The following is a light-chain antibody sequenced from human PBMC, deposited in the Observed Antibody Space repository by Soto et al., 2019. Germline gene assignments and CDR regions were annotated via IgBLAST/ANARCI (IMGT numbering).Light chain of an antibody. CDR3: QQYGTTPIT. V-gene: IGKV3-20*01. CDR2: GAS. J-gene: IGKJ5*01. Sequence: DIVLTQSPGTLSLSPGETATLSCRASQSLAGNYLASYQQKPGQAPRLLISGASSRATGIPDRFSGSGSGTDFTLTISGLEPEDFAVYYCQQYGTTPITFGQGTRLEIK. CDR1: QSLAGNY.